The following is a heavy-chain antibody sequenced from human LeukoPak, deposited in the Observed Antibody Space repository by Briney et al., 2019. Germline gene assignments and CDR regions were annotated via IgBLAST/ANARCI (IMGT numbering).Heavy chain of an antibody. D-gene: IGHD5-12*01. CDR3: ARGIVATNRQSRPWGPYFDY. CDR1: GFTFSDHY. V-gene: IGHV3-72*01. Sequence: PGGSLRLSCAASGFTFSDHYMDWVRQAPGKGLEWVGRTRNKANSYTTEYAASVKGRFTISRDDSKNSLYLQMNSLKTEGTAVYYCARGIVATNRQSRPWGPYFDYWGQGTLVTVSS. CDR2: TRNKANSYTT. J-gene: IGHJ4*02.